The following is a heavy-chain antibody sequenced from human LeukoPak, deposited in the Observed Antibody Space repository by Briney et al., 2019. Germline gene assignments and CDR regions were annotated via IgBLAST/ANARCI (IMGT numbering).Heavy chain of an antibody. CDR3: AGLVLDY. J-gene: IGHJ4*02. V-gene: IGHV3-48*03. CDR1: GFTFRSYE. Sequence: GGSLRLSCAASGFTFRSYEMTWVRQAPGKGLEWVSYISGSGSTIYYTDSVKGRFTISRDNAKNSLYLQMNSLRAEDTAVYYCAGLVLDYWGQGTLVTVST. D-gene: IGHD6-19*01. CDR2: ISGSGSTI.